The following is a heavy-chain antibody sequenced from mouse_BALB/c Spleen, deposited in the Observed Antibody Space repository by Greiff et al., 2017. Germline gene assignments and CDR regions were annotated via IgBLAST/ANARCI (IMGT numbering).Heavy chain of an antibody. V-gene: IGHV1S81*02. J-gene: IGHJ3*01. CDR3: ATIYYDYDWFAY. CDR2: INPSNGRT. D-gene: IGHD2-4*01. CDR1: GYTFTSYW. Sequence: QVQLKQPGAELVKPGASVKLSCKASGYTFTSYWMHWVKQRPGQGLEWIGEINPSNGRTNYNEKFKSKATLTVDKSSSTAYMQLSSLTSEDSAVYYCATIYYDYDWFAYWGQGTLVTVSA.